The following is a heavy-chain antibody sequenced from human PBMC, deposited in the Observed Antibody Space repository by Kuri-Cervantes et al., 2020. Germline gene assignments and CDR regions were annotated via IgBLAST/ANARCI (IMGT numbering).Heavy chain of an antibody. CDR3: ASSGQLGF. V-gene: IGHV4-4*02. J-gene: IGHJ4*02. CDR1: GGSISSSNW. Sequence: GSLRLSCAVSGGSISSSNWWSWVRQPPGKGLEWIGEIYHSGSTNYNPSLKSRVTISVDTSKNQFSLKLSSMTAAGTAVYYCASSGQLGFWGQGTLVTVSS. CDR2: IYHSGST. D-gene: IGHD6-13*01.